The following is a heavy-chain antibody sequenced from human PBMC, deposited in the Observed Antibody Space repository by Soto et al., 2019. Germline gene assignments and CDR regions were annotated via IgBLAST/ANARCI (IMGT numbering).Heavy chain of an antibody. CDR3: ARDYCSSTSCYADWFDP. Sequence: ESGGGLVKPGGSLRLSCAASGFTFSDYYMSWIRQAPGTGVGGVSFISSSRSYTNYADSVKGRFTISRDNAKNSQYLKMNSLRAEDTAVYYCARDYCSSTSCYADWFDPWGQGTLVTVSS. CDR2: ISSSRSYT. J-gene: IGHJ5*02. V-gene: IGHV3-11*06. CDR1: GFTFSDYY. D-gene: IGHD2-2*01.